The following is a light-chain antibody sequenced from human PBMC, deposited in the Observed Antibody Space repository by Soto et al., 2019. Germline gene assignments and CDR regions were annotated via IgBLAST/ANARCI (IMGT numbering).Light chain of an antibody. CDR2: DVS. V-gene: IGLV2-14*01. CDR1: SSDVGGGS. J-gene: IGLJ1*01. CDR3: SSYTSTNTLV. Sequence: QSALTQPASVSGSPGQSIAISCTGTSSDVGGGSVSWYQQHPGKAPKLMIYDVSNRPSGVSNRFSGSKSGNTASLTISGLQADDEADYYCSSYTSTNTLVFGTGSKVTVL.